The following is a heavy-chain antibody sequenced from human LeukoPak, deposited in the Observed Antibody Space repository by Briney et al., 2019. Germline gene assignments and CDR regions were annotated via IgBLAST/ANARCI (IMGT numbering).Heavy chain of an antibody. CDR1: GGSISSYY. CDR2: IYYSGST. J-gene: IGHJ3*02. V-gene: IGHV4-59*01. D-gene: IGHD6-6*01. Sequence: SETLSLTCTVSGGSISSYYWSWIRQPPGKGLEWLGYIYYSGSTNYNPSLKSRVIISVDTSKNQFSLKLSSVTAADTAVYYCATTNAYNSSSGNDAFDIWGRGTMVTVSS. CDR3: ATTNAYNSSSGNDAFDI.